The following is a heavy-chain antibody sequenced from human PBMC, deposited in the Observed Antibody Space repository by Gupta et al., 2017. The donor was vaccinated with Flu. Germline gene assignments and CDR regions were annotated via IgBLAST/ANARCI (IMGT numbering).Heavy chain of an antibody. J-gene: IGHJ5*02. V-gene: IGHV3-23*01. CDR2: ISSSGGAT. Sequence: EVQLLLSGGGLVQPGDSLRLSCSASGFTFNNYAMSWVRQAAGKGLEWVSGISSSGGATCEADFVKGRLTISRDKSKNTLKLEIDRPADDESAMYYCAKGIISPGSWSDPWGQGTLVTVSS. D-gene: IGHD3-10*01. CDR1: GFTFNNYA. CDR3: AKGIISPGSWSDP.